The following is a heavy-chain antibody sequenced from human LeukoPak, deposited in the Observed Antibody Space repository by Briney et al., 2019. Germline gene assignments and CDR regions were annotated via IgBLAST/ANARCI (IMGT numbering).Heavy chain of an antibody. CDR3: ARAKLYAAAGFDY. Sequence: SETLSLTCTVSGGSISSSSYYWGWIRQPPGKGLEWIGSIYYSGSTYYNPSLKSRVTISVDTSKNQFSLKLSSVTAADTAVYYCARAKLYAAAGFDYWGQGTLVTVSS. J-gene: IGHJ4*02. V-gene: IGHV4-39*07. D-gene: IGHD2-2*01. CDR2: IYYSGST. CDR1: GGSISSSSYY.